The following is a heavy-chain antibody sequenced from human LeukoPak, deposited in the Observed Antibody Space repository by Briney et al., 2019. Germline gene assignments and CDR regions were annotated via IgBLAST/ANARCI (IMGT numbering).Heavy chain of an antibody. CDR1: GFTFSTYA. CDR2: ISYDEGYR. CDR3: ARVQWELLYPDY. D-gene: IGHD1-26*01. J-gene: IGHJ4*02. V-gene: IGHV3-30-3*01. Sequence: GRSLRLSCAASGFTFSTYAMHWVRQAPGKGLEWVALISYDEGYRYYADSVKGRFTISRDNSKNTLYLQMNSLRAEDTAIYYCARVQWELLYPDYWGQGTLVTVSS.